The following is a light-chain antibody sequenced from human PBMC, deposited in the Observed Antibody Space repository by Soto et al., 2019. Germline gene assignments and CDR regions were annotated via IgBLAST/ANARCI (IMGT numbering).Light chain of an antibody. CDR2: GAS. J-gene: IGKJ2*01. Sequence: EIVMTQSPTILSVSPGERATLFCRASQSVGRTLAWYQQKPGQSPRLLVYGASTRANGTPARFSGTGSGTEFTLTISSLQSEDVAVYYCQQYNQWPPYTFGQGTTVEIK. CDR1: QSVGRT. CDR3: QQYNQWPPYT. V-gene: IGKV3-15*01.